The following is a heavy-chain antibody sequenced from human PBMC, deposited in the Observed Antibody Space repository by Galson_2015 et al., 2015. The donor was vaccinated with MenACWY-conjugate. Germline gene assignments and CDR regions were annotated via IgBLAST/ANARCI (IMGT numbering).Heavy chain of an antibody. CDR2: IRYHGNDQ. D-gene: IGHD6-19*01. V-gene: IGHV3-30*02. J-gene: IGHJ4*02. CDR1: GFTFSNYN. CDR3: AKDSGSGWCAFYH. Sequence: SLRLSCAASGFTFSNYNMHWVRQAPGKGLEWVAFIRYHGNDQDYADSVKGRFTISRGNSKNTLYLQMNSLRAEDTAVYYCAKDSGSGWCAFYHWGQGSLVTVSS.